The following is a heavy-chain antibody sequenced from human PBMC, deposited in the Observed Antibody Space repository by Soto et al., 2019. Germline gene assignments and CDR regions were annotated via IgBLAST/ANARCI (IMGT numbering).Heavy chain of an antibody. CDR1: GASITSGGYS. CDR2: INYDGSS. Sequence: QLQLQESGSGLVKPSQTLSLTCAVSGASITSGGYSWRWIRQPPGKGLEWIGDINYDGSSYYNPSLRSRVAIFLDRSKNHFSLKLTSVTAADTAIYYCARESGAGATNWFDPWGQGILVTVSS. D-gene: IGHD1-26*01. CDR3: ARESGAGATNWFDP. V-gene: IGHV4-30-2*01. J-gene: IGHJ5*02.